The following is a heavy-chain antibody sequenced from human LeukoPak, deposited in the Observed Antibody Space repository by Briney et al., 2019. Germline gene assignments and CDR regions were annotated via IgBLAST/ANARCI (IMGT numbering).Heavy chain of an antibody. CDR3: ARETGSGAYYYYGMDV. Sequence: PGGSLRLSCAASGFTFSSYGMHWVRQAPGKGLEWVAVISYDGSNKYYADSVKSRFTISRDNSKNTLYLQMNSLRAEDTAVYYCARETGSGAYYYYGMDVWGQGTTVTVSS. V-gene: IGHV3-30*19. CDR1: GFTFSSYG. J-gene: IGHJ6*02. CDR2: ISYDGSNK. D-gene: IGHD2-15*01.